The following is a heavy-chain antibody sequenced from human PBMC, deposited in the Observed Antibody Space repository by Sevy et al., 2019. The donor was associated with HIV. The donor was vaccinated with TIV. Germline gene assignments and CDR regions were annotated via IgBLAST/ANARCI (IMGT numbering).Heavy chain of an antibody. Sequence: GGSLRLSCAASGFTFSSYSMNWVRQAPGKGLEWVSSISSSSSYIYYADSVKGRFTISRDNAKNSLSLQRNSLRAEDTAVYYCARGEYYYDSSGYFDAFDIWGQGTMVTVSS. CDR1: GFTFSSYS. J-gene: IGHJ3*02. V-gene: IGHV3-21*01. CDR3: ARGEYYYDSSGYFDAFDI. D-gene: IGHD3-22*01. CDR2: ISSSSSYI.